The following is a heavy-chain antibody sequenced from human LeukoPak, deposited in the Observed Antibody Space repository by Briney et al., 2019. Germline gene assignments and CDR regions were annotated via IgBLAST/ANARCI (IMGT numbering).Heavy chain of an antibody. D-gene: IGHD6-13*01. CDR3: ARGSTMGYSSSWYR. CDR1: GGSISSYY. V-gene: IGHV4-59*01. Sequence: SETLSLTCTVSGGSISSYYWNWIRQPPGKGLEWFGYIYYSGSTNYNPSLKSRVTISVDTSKNQCSLKLSSVTAADTGVYYCARGSTMGYSSSWYRWGQGTLVTVSS. J-gene: IGHJ4*02. CDR2: IYYSGST.